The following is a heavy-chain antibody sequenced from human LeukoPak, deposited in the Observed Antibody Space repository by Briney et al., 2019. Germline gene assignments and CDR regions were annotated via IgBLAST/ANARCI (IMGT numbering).Heavy chain of an antibody. V-gene: IGHV1-2*02. CDR1: GYTFTGYY. D-gene: IGHD2-2*01. Sequence: ASVKVSCKASGYTFTGYYIHWVRQAPGQGLEWMGWISPNSGGTNYAQKFQGRVTMTRDTSISTAYMELSRLRSDDTAVYYCARYCSSPSCYHTDYWGQGTLVTVSS. CDR2: ISPNSGGT. CDR3: ARYCSSPSCYHTDY. J-gene: IGHJ4*02.